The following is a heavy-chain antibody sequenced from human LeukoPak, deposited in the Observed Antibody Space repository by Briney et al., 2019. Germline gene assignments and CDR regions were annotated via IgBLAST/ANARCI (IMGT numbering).Heavy chain of an antibody. Sequence: GGSLRLSCAASGFTFSSACMSWVRKAPGKGLEWVGRIKSKTGGGTTNYAGPVKGRFTISRDYSKNTLYLQMNSLKTEDTAVYYCTTDADASGGTSGYFDLWGRGALVTASS. D-gene: IGHD4-23*01. CDR3: TTDADASGGTSGYFDL. J-gene: IGHJ2*01. V-gene: IGHV3-15*01. CDR1: GFTFSSAC. CDR2: IKSKTGGGTT.